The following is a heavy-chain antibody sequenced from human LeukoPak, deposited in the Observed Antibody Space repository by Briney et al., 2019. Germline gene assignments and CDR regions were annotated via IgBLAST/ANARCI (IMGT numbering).Heavy chain of an antibody. Sequence: GGSLRLSCAAFGFTVSSNYMSWVRQAPGKGLEWVSSISSSSSYIYYADSVKGRFTISRDNSKNTLYLQMNSLRAEDTAVYYCARDEDYGDSGWFDPWGQGTLVTVSS. V-gene: IGHV3-21*01. CDR1: GFTVSSNY. CDR3: ARDEDYGDSGWFDP. D-gene: IGHD4-17*01. CDR2: ISSSSSYI. J-gene: IGHJ5*02.